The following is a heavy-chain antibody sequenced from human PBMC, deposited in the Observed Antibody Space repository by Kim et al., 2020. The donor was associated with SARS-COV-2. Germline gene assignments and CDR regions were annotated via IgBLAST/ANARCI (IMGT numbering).Heavy chain of an antibody. V-gene: IGHV3-48*02. CDR2: IDRYSSTI. D-gene: IGHD3-3*01. CDR1: GFSFFTYS. Sequence: GGSLRLSCAASGFSFFTYSMNWVRQAPGKGLEWVSYIDRYSSTIYYADSVKGRFTISRDNARDSLYLQMSNLSDEDTALYYCVRGGYYDFSTGYYGLFDYWGQGTLVTVSS. CDR3: VRGGYYDFSTGYYGLFDY. J-gene: IGHJ4*02.